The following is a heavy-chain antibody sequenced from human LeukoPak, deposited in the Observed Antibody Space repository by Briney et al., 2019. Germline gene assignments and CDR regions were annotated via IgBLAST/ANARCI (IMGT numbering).Heavy chain of an antibody. CDR3: ARLGPLLWFGELLYPPDY. CDR2: IYYSGST. Sequence: PSETLSLTCTVSGGSISSSSYYWGWLRQPPGKGLEWIGSIYYSGSTYYNPSLKSRVTISVDTSKNQFSLKLSSVTAADTAVYYCARLGPLLWFGELLYPPDYWGQGTLVTVSS. J-gene: IGHJ4*02. V-gene: IGHV4-39*01. D-gene: IGHD3-10*01. CDR1: GGSISSSSYY.